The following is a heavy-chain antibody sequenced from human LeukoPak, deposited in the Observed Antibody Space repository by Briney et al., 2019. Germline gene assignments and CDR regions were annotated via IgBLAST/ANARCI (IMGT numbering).Heavy chain of an antibody. V-gene: IGHV3-33*01. J-gene: IGHJ3*02. Sequence: PGGSLRLSCAASGFTFNSYGMHWVRQAPGKGLEWVAVIWYDGSNKYYADSVKGRFTISRDNSKNTLYLQMNSLRAEDTAVYYCARVGSRSYGSFGAFDIWGQGTMVTVSS. D-gene: IGHD1-26*01. CDR1: GFTFNSYG. CDR3: ARVGSRSYGSFGAFDI. CDR2: IWYDGSNK.